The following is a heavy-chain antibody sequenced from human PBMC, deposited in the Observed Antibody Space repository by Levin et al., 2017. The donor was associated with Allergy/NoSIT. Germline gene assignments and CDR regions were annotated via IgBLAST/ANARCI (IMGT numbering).Heavy chain of an antibody. CDR2: IYSGGST. D-gene: IGHD5-24*01. CDR1: GFTVSSNY. CDR3: ARAARDGYNSYGVVDP. J-gene: IGHJ5*02. V-gene: IGHV3-53*01. Sequence: GESLKISCAASGFTVSSNYMSWVRQAPGKGLEWVSVIYSGGSTYYADSVKGRFTISRDNSKNTLYLQMNSLRAEDTAVYYCARAARDGYNSYGVVDPWGQGTLVTVSS.